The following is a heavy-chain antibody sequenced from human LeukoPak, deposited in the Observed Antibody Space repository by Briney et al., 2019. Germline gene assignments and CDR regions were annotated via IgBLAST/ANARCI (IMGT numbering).Heavy chain of an antibody. CDR2: VSSSSSTI. CDR3: ARATGYSSGWYGGAFDI. V-gene: IGHV3-48*04. Sequence: PTGGSLRLSRAASGFTFSSYSMNWVRQAPGKGLEWVSYVSSSSSTIYYADSVKGRFTISRDNAKNSLYLQMNSLRAEDTAVYYCARATGYSSGWYGGAFDIWGQGTMVTVSS. J-gene: IGHJ3*02. D-gene: IGHD6-19*01. CDR1: GFTFSSYS.